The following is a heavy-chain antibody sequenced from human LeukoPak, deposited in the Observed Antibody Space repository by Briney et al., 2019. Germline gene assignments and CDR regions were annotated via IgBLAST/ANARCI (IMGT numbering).Heavy chain of an antibody. D-gene: IGHD1-26*01. CDR2: MYYSGTT. CDR1: GGSISSGGYS. J-gene: IGHJ6*02. CDR3: AGQVGARIRYYYTSGLDV. V-gene: IGHV4-61*08. Sequence: PSETLSLTCAVSGGSISSGGYSWSWIRQPPGKGLEWIGSMYYSGTTNYDPSFKSRVTISLDTSKNEFSLRLKSLTAADTAVYYCAGQVGARIRYYYTSGLDVWGQGTTVAVSS.